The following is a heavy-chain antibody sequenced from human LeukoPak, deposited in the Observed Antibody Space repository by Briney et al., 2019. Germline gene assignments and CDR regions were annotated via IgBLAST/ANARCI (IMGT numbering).Heavy chain of an antibody. CDR1: GFTFSSYS. CDR3: ARAPRFRLVGVPKGPFDP. D-gene: IGHD1-26*01. CDR2: ISSSSSYI. J-gene: IGHJ5*02. V-gene: IGHV3-21*04. Sequence: GGSLRLSCAASGFTFSSYSMNWVRQAPGKGLEWVSSISSSSSYIYYADSVKGRFTISRDNAKNSLYLRMDTLRAEDTAVYYCARAPRFRLVGVPKGPFDPWGQGTLVTVAS.